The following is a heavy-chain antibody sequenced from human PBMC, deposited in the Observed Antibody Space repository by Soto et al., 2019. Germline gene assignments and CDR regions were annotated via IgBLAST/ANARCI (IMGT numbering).Heavy chain of an antibody. CDR2: XXXXXXXX. CDR1: GFTFNNYA. V-gene: IGHV3-23*01. D-gene: IGHD3-10*02. CDR3: XXXPPMSLYSVY. J-gene: IGHJ4*02. Sequence: EVQLLESGGGLVQPGGSLRLSCAASGFTFNNYAMNWVRQAPGKGLEWXXXXXXXXXXXHXADSVKGRFTISRDNSKXXXXXXXXXXXXXXXXXXXXXXXPPMSLYSVYWAQGTLVTVSS.